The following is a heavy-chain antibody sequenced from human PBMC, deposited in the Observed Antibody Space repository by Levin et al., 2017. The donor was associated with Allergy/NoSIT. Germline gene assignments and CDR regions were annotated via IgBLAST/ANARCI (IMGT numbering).Heavy chain of an antibody. D-gene: IGHD3-3*01. Sequence: QSGGSLRLSCAASGFTFSSYEMNWVRRAPGKGLEWVSYISSTGSTIYSADSVKGRFTISRDNAKNSLYLHMNSLRAEDTAVYYCARQLGNFWSGYNYFDSWGQGTLVTVSS. V-gene: IGHV3-48*03. J-gene: IGHJ4*02. CDR3: ARQLGNFWSGYNYFDS. CDR2: ISSTGSTI. CDR1: GFTFSSYE.